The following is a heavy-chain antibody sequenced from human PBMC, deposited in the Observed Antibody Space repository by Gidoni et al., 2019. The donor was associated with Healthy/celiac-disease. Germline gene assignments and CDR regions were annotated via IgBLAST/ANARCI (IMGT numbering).Heavy chain of an antibody. D-gene: IGHD1-26*01. CDR2: ISGSGGST. CDR3: ANLKIVAATFHFDS. CDR1: GCTCSSYA. J-gene: IGHJ4*02. Sequence: EGQLLETGGGWVQPGGYMRRSCAASGCTCSSYAMSWVRQAPGKGLEWVSAISGSGGSTYYAACVKCRFTISSANSKHTLYLQINSLRAEDTAVYYCANLKIVAATFHFDSWGQGTLVTVSS. V-gene: IGHV3-23*01.